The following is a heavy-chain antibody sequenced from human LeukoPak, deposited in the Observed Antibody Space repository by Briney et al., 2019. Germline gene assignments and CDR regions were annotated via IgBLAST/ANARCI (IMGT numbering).Heavy chain of an antibody. CDR3: AKAGLQLPYYFDY. Sequence: GGSLRLSCAASGFTFSSYGMHWVRQAPGKGLEWVAFIRYDGSNKYYADSVKGRFTISRDNSKNTLYLQMNSLRAEDTAVYYCAKAGLQLPYYFDYWGQGTLVTVSS. D-gene: IGHD5-18*01. CDR1: GFTFSSYG. V-gene: IGHV3-30*02. CDR2: IRYDGSNK. J-gene: IGHJ4*02.